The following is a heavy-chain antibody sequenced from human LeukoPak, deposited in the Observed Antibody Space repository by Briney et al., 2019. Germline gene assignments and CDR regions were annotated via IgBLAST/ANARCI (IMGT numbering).Heavy chain of an antibody. CDR3: ARELAVTANWFDP. CDR1: GGSISSSSYY. J-gene: IGHJ5*02. CDR2: IYYSGST. D-gene: IGHD2-21*02. V-gene: IGHV4-39*07. Sequence: SETLSLTCTVSGGSISSSSYYWGWIRQPPGKGLEWIGSIYYSGSTNYNPSLKSRVTISVDTSKNQFSLKLSSVTAADTAVYYCARELAVTANWFDPWGQGTLVTVSS.